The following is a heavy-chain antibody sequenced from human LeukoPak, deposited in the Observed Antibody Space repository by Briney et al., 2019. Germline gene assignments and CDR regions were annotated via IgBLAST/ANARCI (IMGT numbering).Heavy chain of an antibody. Sequence: GASVKVSCKSSGDTFTSYGISRVRQAPGPGVEWMGWVTAYNSNTNYTHKLHGRVTITTDTSTTPAYMELRSLRSDDTAVYYCGRVEGAYYYDSSGYYFDYWGQGTLVTVSS. CDR2: VTAYNSNT. CDR1: GDTFTSYG. V-gene: IGHV1-18*01. CDR3: GRVEGAYYYDSSGYYFDY. D-gene: IGHD3-22*01. J-gene: IGHJ4*02.